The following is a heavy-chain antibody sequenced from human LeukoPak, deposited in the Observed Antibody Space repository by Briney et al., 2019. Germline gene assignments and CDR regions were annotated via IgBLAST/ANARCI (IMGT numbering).Heavy chain of an antibody. D-gene: IGHD4-17*01. CDR2: ISWNSGSI. Sequence: GGSLRLSCAASGFTFDGYAMHWVRQAPGKGLEWVSGISWNSGSIGYADSVKGRFTISRDNAKNSLYLQMNSLRPEDTALYYCAKDRTGDYARGYFDFWGQGTLVTVSS. CDR3: AKDRTGDYARGYFDF. J-gene: IGHJ4*02. V-gene: IGHV3-9*01. CDR1: GFTFDGYA.